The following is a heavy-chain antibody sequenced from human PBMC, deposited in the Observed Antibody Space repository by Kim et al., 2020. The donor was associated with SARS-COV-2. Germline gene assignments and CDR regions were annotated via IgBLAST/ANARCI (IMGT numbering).Heavy chain of an antibody. CDR3: ARVTSMNWFDP. Sequence: ANYAQKFQGRVTITADESTSTAYMELSSLRSEDTAVYYCARVTSMNWFDPWGQGTLVTVSS. V-gene: IGHV1-69*01. CDR2: A. J-gene: IGHJ5*02.